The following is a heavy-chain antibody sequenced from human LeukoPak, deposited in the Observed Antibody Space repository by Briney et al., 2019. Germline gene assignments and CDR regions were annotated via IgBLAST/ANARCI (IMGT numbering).Heavy chain of an antibody. D-gene: IGHD2-2*01. CDR1: GYSFTNYW. Sequence: GESLKISCKGSGYSFTNYWIGWVRQMPGKGLEWMGIIYPGDSDTRYSPSFQGQVTISADKSISTAYLQWSSLKASDAAMYYCARRTSWFKEYNWFDPWGQGTLVTVSS. V-gene: IGHV5-51*01. CDR3: ARRTSWFKEYNWFDP. CDR2: IYPGDSDT. J-gene: IGHJ5*02.